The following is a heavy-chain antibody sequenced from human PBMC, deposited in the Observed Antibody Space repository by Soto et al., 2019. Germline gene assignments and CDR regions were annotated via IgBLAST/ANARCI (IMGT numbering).Heavy chain of an antibody. CDR3: ARDPWAADY. J-gene: IGHJ4*02. CDR2: IYSGGST. V-gene: IGHV3-66*01. Sequence: EVQLVESGGGLVQPGGSLRLSCAASGFTVSTKYMSWVGQVPGKGLEWVSVIYSGGSTFYADSVRGRFTISRDNSKNTVNLQMNSLRAEDTAVYYCARDPWAADYWGQGTLVTVSS. CDR1: GFTVSTKY. D-gene: IGHD3-16*01.